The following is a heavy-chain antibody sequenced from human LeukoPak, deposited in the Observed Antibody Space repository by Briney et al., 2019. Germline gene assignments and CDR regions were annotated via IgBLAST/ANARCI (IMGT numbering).Heavy chain of an antibody. Sequence: SVKVSCKATGGTSSSYAISWVRQAPGQGLEWMGRIIPIFGTANYARKFQGRVTITTDESTSTAYMELSSLRSEDTAVYYCARDKTIFGPPAWFDPWGQGTLVTVSS. CDR2: IIPIFGTA. V-gene: IGHV1-69*05. J-gene: IGHJ5*02. CDR1: GGTSSSYA. CDR3: ARDKTIFGPPAWFDP. D-gene: IGHD3-9*01.